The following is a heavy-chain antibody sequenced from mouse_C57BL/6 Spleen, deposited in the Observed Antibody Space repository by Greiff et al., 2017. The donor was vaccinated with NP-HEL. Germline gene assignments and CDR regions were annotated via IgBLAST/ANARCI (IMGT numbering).Heavy chain of an antibody. Sequence: VKLQQPGAELVRPGSSVKLSCKASGYTFTSYWMHWVKQRPIQGLEWIGNIDPSDSETHYNQKFKDKATLTVDKSSSTAYMQLSSLTSEDSAVYYCARDYGSSPWYFDVWGTGTTVTVSS. J-gene: IGHJ1*03. CDR3: ARDYGSSPWYFDV. D-gene: IGHD1-1*01. CDR2: IDPSDSET. CDR1: GYTFTSYW. V-gene: IGHV1-52*01.